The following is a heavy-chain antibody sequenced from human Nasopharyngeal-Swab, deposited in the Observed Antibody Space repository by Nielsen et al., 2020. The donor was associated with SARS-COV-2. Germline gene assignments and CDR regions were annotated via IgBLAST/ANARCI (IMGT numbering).Heavy chain of an antibody. D-gene: IGHD5-24*01. CDR3: ARDRRDGFMDV. CDR2: LYTSGST. V-gene: IGHV4-61*02. J-gene: IGHJ6*03. Sequence: SETLSLTCTVSGGSISSGSYYWSWIRQPAGKGLEWIGRLYTSGSTNYNPSLKSRVTISVDTSKNQFSLKLSSVTAADTAVYYCARDRRDGFMDVWGKGTTVTVSS. CDR1: GGSISSGSYY.